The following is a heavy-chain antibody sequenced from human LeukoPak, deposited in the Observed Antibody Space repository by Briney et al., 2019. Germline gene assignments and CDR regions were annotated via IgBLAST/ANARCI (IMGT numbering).Heavy chain of an antibody. Sequence: PGGSLRLSCAASGFTVSSNFMSWVRQAPGKGLEWVSLIHDGGTTYYADSVKGRFTISRDNSKNTLYLQMNSLRAEDTAMYYCARDGVAQQLVHYFDYWGQGTLVTVSS. V-gene: IGHV3-53*01. CDR1: GFTVSSNF. J-gene: IGHJ4*02. CDR2: IHDGGTT. CDR3: ARDGVAQQLVHYFDY. D-gene: IGHD6-13*01.